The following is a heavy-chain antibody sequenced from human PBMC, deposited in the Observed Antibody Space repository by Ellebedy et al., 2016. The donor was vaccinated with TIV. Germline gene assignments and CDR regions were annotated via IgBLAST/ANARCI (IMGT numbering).Heavy chain of an antibody. D-gene: IGHD1-1*01. Sequence: PGGSLRLSCEASGFTFSSYGMHWVRQAPGKGLEWVGAISYGGSNTLYGDSLKGRLTISRDNSKNTVYLQINSMRAEDTAVYYCAKGGGSTLEPHWYSWFDSWGQGALVTVSS. CDR3: AKGGGSTLEPHWYSWFDS. V-gene: IGHV3-30*18. CDR2: ISYGGSNT. J-gene: IGHJ5*01. CDR1: GFTFSSYG.